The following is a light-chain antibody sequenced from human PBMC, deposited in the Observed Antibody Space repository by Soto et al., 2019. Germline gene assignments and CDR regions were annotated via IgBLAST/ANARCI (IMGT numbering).Light chain of an antibody. Sequence: DVVMTQSPLSLPVTLGQPASISCRSSQSLVYSDGHTYLFWFQQRPGQSPRRLLYKVSNRDSGVPDRFSGSGSCTDFTLRISRVEAEDVGVYYCMQGTHWPRTFGQGTKVEI. CDR1: QSLVYSDGHTY. CDR3: MQGTHWPRT. J-gene: IGKJ1*01. V-gene: IGKV2-30*01. CDR2: KVS.